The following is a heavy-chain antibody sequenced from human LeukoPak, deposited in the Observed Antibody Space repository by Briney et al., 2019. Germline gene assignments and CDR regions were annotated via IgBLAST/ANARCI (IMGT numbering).Heavy chain of an antibody. CDR2: ISYDGSNK. Sequence: GGSLRLSCAASGFTFSSYAMHWVRQAPGKGLEWVAVISYDGSNKYYADSVKGRFTISRDNSKNTLYLQMNSLRAEDTAVYYCARAKGVVPAATPFDYWGQGTLVTVSS. V-gene: IGHV3-30*04. D-gene: IGHD2-2*01. J-gene: IGHJ4*02. CDR1: GFTFSSYA. CDR3: ARAKGVVPAATPFDY.